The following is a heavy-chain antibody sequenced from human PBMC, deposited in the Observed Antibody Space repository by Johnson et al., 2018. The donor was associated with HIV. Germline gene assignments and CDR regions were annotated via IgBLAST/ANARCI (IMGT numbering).Heavy chain of an antibody. CDR1: GFTFSSYG. J-gene: IGHJ3*02. CDR2: IRYDGSNK. D-gene: IGHD4-17*01. Sequence: QVQLVESGGGVVQPGGSLRLSCAASGFTFSSYGMHWVRQAPGKGLEWVAFIRYDGSNKYYADSVKGRFTISRDNSKNTLYLQMNSLRAEDTAVYYCAKDLDGDYEPVGAFDIWGQGTMVTVSS. CDR3: AKDLDGDYEPVGAFDI. V-gene: IGHV3-30*02.